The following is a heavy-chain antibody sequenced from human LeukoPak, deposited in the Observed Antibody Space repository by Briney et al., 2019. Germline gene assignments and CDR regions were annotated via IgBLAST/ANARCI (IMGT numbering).Heavy chain of an antibody. CDR3: AISGLGFGEFRGLDY. J-gene: IGHJ4*02. CDR2: IFSSGPT. Sequence: GGSLRLSCAASGFNVSNNYMNWVRQAPGKGLEWVSVIFSSGPTYYADSVKGRFTISRDTSKNALSLQMNSLRAEDTAVYYCAISGLGFGEFRGLDYWGQGTLVTVSS. V-gene: IGHV3-53*01. CDR1: GFNVSNNY. D-gene: IGHD3-10*01.